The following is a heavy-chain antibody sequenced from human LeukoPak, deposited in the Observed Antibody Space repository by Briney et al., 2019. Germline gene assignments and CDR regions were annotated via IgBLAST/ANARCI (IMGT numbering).Heavy chain of an antibody. CDR3: ARDGYYYYTSGSHPMDV. V-gene: IGHV3-23*01. J-gene: IGHJ6*02. CDR1: GFTFSSYA. Sequence: GGCLRLSCAASGFTFSSYAMYWVRQAPGKGLEWVSDISGSGTTTNYADSVKGRFTISRDNSKNTLYLQMNSLRAEDTAVYYCARDGYYYYTSGSHPMDVWGQGTTVTVSS. D-gene: IGHD3-10*01. CDR2: ISGSGTTT.